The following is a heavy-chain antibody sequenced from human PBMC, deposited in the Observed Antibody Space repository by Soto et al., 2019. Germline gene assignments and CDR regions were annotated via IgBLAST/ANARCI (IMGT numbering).Heavy chain of an antibody. J-gene: IGHJ1*01. Sequence: GGSLRLSCAASGFTFSSYWMSWVRQAPGKGLEWVSNIKQDGSEKYYVDSVKGRFTISRDNAKNSLYLPMNRLRAEDTDVYYCARDESGIAVAVTEYFQHWGQGILVTVSS. CDR2: IKQDGSEK. D-gene: IGHD6-19*01. CDR3: ARDESGIAVAVTEYFQH. V-gene: IGHV3-7*03. CDR1: GFTFSSYW.